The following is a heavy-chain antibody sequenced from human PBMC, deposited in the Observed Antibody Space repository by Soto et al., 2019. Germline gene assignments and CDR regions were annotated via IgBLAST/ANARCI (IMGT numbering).Heavy chain of an antibody. Sequence: SGPTLVKPTQTLTLTCTFSGFSLSTSGVGVGWIRQPPGKALEWLALIYWDDDKRYSPSLKSRLTITKDTSKNQVVLTMTNMDPVDTATYYCAHLSYDILTGYPYYAFDIWGQGTMVTVSS. J-gene: IGHJ3*02. V-gene: IGHV2-5*02. CDR1: GFSLSTSGVG. CDR2: IYWDDDK. CDR3: AHLSYDILTGYPYYAFDI. D-gene: IGHD3-9*01.